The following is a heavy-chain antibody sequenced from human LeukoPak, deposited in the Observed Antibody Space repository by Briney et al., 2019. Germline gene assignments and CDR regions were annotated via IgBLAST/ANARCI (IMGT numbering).Heavy chain of an antibody. CDR1: GGTFSSYA. CDR3: ARDLGYGGNSDY. D-gene: IGHD4-23*01. V-gene: IGHV1-2*02. CDR2: INPNSGGT. J-gene: IGHJ4*02. Sequence: ASVKVSCKASGGTFSSYAISWVRQAPGQGLEWMGWINPNSGGTNYAQKFQGRVTMTRDTSISTAYMELSRLRSDDTAVYYCARDLGYGGNSDYWGQGTLVTVSS.